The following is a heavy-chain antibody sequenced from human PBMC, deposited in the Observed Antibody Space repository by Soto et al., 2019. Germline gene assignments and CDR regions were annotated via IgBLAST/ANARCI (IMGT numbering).Heavy chain of an antibody. CDR1: GFTFNNAW. CDR2: IKGEADGGTT. Sequence: GGSLRLSCAASGFTFNNAWMSWVRQAPGKGLEWVGRIKGEADGGTTDYAAPVKGRITISRDHSKDTLYLRMNSLKTEDTAVYYCTAGLSNGYYNFDYWGQGTPVTVSS. CDR3: TAGLSNGYYNFDY. V-gene: IGHV3-15*01. D-gene: IGHD3-22*01. J-gene: IGHJ4*02.